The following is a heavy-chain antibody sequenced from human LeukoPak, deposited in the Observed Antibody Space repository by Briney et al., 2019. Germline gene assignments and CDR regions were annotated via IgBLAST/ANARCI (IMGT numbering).Heavy chain of an antibody. CDR2: ISGSGGST. CDR3: AKGPRTLPHPFDY. J-gene: IGHJ4*02. D-gene: IGHD1-14*01. Sequence: GGSLRLSCAASGFTFSDYYMSWIRQAPGKGLEWVSAISGSGGSTYYADSVKGRFTISRDNSKNTLYLQMNSLRAEDTAVYYCAKGPRTLPHPFDYWGQGTLVTVSS. CDR1: GFTFSDYY. V-gene: IGHV3-23*01.